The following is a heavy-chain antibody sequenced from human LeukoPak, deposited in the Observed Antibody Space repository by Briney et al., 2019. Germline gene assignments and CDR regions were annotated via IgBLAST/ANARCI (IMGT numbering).Heavy chain of an antibody. D-gene: IGHD5-18*01. J-gene: IGHJ4*02. CDR2: IYYSGST. V-gene: IGHV4-59*01. Sequence: NPSETLSLTCAVYGGSFSGYYWSWIRQPPGKGLEWIGYIYYSGSTNYNPSLKSRVTISVDTSKNQFSLKLSSVTAADTAVYYCARQWIQLWFFDYWGQGTLVTVSS. CDR1: GGSFSGYY. CDR3: ARQWIQLWFFDY.